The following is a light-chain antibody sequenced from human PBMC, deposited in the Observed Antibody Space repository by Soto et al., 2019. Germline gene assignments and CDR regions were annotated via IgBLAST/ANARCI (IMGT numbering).Light chain of an antibody. CDR2: EVS. Sequence: QSALTQPASVSGSPGQSITISCTGTTSDVGTYKFVSWYQQHPGIAPKLMIYEVSERPSGVSNRFSASNTGNPASLTISGLQAEDEADNYCFSHAGSHVIFVGGTKLTVL. CDR1: TSDVGTYKF. CDR3: FSHAGSHVI. J-gene: IGLJ2*01. V-gene: IGLV2-23*02.